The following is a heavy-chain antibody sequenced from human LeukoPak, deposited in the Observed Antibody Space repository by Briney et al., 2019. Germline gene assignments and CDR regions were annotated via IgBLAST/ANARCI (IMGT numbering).Heavy chain of an antibody. Sequence: NPSETLSLTCTVSGGSVGSGSYYWDWIRQTAGNGLEWIGRIHTSGSTKYSPSLKSRLTILIDTSSNQVSLNLSSVTAADTAIYYCARHGQSSDYWGPGTVVTVSS. D-gene: IGHD3/OR15-3a*01. V-gene: IGHV4-61*02. CDR1: GGSVGSGSYY. CDR3: ARHGQSSDY. J-gene: IGHJ4*02. CDR2: IHTSGST.